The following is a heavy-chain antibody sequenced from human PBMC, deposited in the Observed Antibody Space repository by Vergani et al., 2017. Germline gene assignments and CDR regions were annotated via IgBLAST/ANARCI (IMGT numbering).Heavy chain of an antibody. CDR2: ISSSSSYI. CDR1: GFTFSSYS. V-gene: IGHV3-21*06. CDR3: GGGDYTGRYFDC. D-gene: IGHD4-17*01. Sequence: EVQLVESGGGLVKPGGSLRLSCAASGFTFSSYSMNWVLQAPGKGLEWVSSISSSSSYIYYADTVKGRCTISRDNAKNSLYLKMNSLRAEDTAVYYCGGGDYTGRYFDCWGQGTLVTVSS. J-gene: IGHJ4*02.